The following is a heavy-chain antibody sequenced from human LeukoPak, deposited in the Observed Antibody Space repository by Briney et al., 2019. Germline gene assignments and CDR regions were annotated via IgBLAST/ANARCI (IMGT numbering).Heavy chain of an antibody. J-gene: IGHJ4*02. V-gene: IGHV1-69*05. CDR2: IIPIFGTA. Sequence: GASVKVSCKASGGTFSSYAISWVRQAPGQGLEWMGGIIPIFGTANYAQKFQGRVTITTDESTSTAYMELRSLRSEDTAVYYCAREGVYSSRYSAYSSGWYFDYWGQGTLVTVSS. CDR3: AREGVYSSRYSAYSSGWYFDY. D-gene: IGHD6-19*01. CDR1: GGTFSSYA.